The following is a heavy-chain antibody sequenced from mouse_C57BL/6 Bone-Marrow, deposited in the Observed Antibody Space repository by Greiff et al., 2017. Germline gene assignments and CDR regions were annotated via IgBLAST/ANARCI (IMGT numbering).Heavy chain of an antibody. Sequence: VKVVESGAELARPGASVKLSCKASGYTFTSYGISWVKQRTGQGLEWIGEIYPRSGNTYYNEKFKGKATLTADKSSSTAYMELRSLTSEDSAVYFCARERAYGNFDYWGQGTTLTVSS. J-gene: IGHJ2*01. V-gene: IGHV1-81*01. D-gene: IGHD2-1*01. CDR1: GYTFTSYG. CDR2: IYPRSGNT. CDR3: ARERAYGNFDY.